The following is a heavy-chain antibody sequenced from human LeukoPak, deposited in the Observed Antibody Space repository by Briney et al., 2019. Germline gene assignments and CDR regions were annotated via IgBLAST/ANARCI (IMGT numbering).Heavy chain of an antibody. Sequence: SVKVSCKASGGTFSSYAISWVRQAPGQGLEWMGRIIPIFGTANYAQKFQGRVTITTDESTSTAYTELSSLRSEDTAVYYCARGFYYGSGSYGHWGQGTLVTVSS. V-gene: IGHV1-69*05. CDR2: IIPIFGTA. J-gene: IGHJ4*02. CDR3: ARGFYYGSGSYGH. D-gene: IGHD3-10*01. CDR1: GGTFSSYA.